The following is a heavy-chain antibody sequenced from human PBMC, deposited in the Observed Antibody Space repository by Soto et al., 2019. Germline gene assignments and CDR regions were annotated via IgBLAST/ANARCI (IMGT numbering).Heavy chain of an antibody. J-gene: IGHJ6*02. CDR1: GYSFTSYW. CDR3: ARNGGRIAAAGPHYYYYGMDV. D-gene: IGHD6-13*01. CDR2: IYPGDPDT. V-gene: IGHV5-51*01. Sequence: GESLKISCKGSGYSFTSYWIGWVRQMPGKGLEWMGIIYPGDPDTRYSPSFQGQVTISADKSISTAYLQWSSLKASDTAMYYCARNGGRIAAAGPHYYYYGMDVWGQGTTVTVSS.